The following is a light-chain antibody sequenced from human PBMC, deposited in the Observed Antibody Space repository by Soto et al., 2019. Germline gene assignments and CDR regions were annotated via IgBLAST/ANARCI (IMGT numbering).Light chain of an antibody. CDR3: QQYGSSQT. CDR2: GAS. V-gene: IGKV3-20*01. J-gene: IGKJ1*01. CDR1: QSVSSSY. Sequence: EIVLTQSPGTLSLSPGERATLSCRASQSVSSSYLAWYQQKPGQAPRLIIYGASSMATGIPDRFSGSGSGTDFTLTISRLEPEDFAVYYCQQYGSSQTFGQGTKVEIK.